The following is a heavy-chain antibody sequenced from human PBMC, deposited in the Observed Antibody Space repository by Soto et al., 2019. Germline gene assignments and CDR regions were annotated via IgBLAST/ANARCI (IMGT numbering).Heavy chain of an antibody. Sequence: PGGSLRLSCAASGFTFGSFSMNWVRQAPGKGLEWVSYISSSSTTIYYADSVKGRFTISRDNSKNSLYLQMNSLRAEGTAVYYCARDSRTTTVVKYWGQGTLVTVSS. J-gene: IGHJ4*02. V-gene: IGHV3-48*01. D-gene: IGHD4-17*01. CDR3: ARDSRTTTVVKY. CDR1: GFTFGSFS. CDR2: ISSSSTTI.